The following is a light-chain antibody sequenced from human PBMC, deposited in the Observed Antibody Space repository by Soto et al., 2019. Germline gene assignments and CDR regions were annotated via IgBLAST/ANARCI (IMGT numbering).Light chain of an antibody. Sequence: QTVVTQPPSASGTPGQRVSISCSGSSSSIGSNTVSWYQQLPGTAPKLLIYSNNQRPSGVPDRFSGSKSGTSASLAISGLQSEDEADYYCAAWDDSLNGWVFGGGTKVTVL. J-gene: IGLJ3*02. CDR2: SNN. V-gene: IGLV1-44*01. CDR3: AAWDDSLNGWV. CDR1: SSSIGSNT.